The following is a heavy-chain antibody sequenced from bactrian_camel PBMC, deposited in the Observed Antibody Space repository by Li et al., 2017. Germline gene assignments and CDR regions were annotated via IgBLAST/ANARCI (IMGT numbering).Heavy chain of an antibody. Sequence: HVQLVESGGGSVRPGGSLRLSCRYSGTSNNGNIVGWFRQAPGKEREEVAVIYTGGGSTRYDDSVKGRFTITKDNAKNILYLQMNNLTPEDSATYRCAASWDVTANAALSRITSPEFGYWGEGTQVTVS. CDR3: AASWDVTANAALSRITSPEFGY. D-gene: IGHD3*01. CDR2: IYTGGGST. CDR1: GTSNNGNI. V-gene: IGHV3S54*01. J-gene: IGHJ6*01.